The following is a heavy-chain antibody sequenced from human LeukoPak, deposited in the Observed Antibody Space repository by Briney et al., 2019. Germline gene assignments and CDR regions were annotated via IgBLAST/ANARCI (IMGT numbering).Heavy chain of an antibody. J-gene: IGHJ4*02. CDR1: GYTFTSYD. CDR2: MNPNSGNT. V-gene: IGHV1-8*01. CDR3: ARASRTAVAGVIHYYLDY. Sequence: GASVKVSCKASGYTFTSYDINWVRQATGQGLEWMGWMNPNSGNTGYAQKFQGIVTMTRNTSISTAYMELSSLRSEDTAVYYCARASRTAVAGVIHYYLDYWGQGTLVTVSS. D-gene: IGHD6-13*01.